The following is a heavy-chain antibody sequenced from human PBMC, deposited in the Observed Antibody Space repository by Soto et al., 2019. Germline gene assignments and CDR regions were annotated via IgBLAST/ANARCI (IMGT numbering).Heavy chain of an antibody. CDR2: INNDGSDP. J-gene: IGHJ4*01. D-gene: IGHD2-21*01. CDR3: ARGYSNYSNFAY. V-gene: IGHV3-74*01. CDR1: GFTFSNYW. Sequence: EVQLVESGGGLFQPEGSLRLSCEASGFTFSNYWLHWVRQAPGKGLVWVSRINNDGSDPIYADSVKGRFTISRDNAKNTVYLQMNSLRAEDTAVYYCARGYSNYSNFAYLGHGSLVTVSS.